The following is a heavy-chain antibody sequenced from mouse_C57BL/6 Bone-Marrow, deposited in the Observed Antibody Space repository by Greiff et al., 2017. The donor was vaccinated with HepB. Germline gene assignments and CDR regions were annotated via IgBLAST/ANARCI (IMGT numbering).Heavy chain of an antibody. Sequence: QVQLKESGAELVKPGASVKLSCKASGYTFTEYTIHWVKQRSGQGLEWIGWFYPGSGSIKYNEKFKDKATLTADKSSSTVYMELSRLTSEDSAVYFCARHEVMPLSFITTVVEYYFDYWGQGTTLTVSS. CDR3: ARHEVMPLSFITTVVEYYFDY. CDR2: FYPGSGSI. CDR1: GYTFTEYT. D-gene: IGHD1-1*01. V-gene: IGHV1-62-2*01. J-gene: IGHJ2*01.